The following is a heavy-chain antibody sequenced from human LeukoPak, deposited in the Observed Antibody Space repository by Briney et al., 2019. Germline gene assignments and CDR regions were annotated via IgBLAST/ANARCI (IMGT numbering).Heavy chain of an antibody. V-gene: IGHV4-38-2*02. CDR3: ARDLKYVAAGSQAGNWFDP. CDR1: GYSISSGYY. D-gene: IGHD6-13*01. Sequence: PSETLSLTCTVSGYSISSGYYWGWIRQPPGKGLEWIGSIYHSGSTYYNPSLKSRVTISVDTSKNQFSLKLSSVTAADTAVYYCARDLKYVAAGSQAGNWFDPWGQGTLVTVSS. J-gene: IGHJ5*02. CDR2: IYHSGST.